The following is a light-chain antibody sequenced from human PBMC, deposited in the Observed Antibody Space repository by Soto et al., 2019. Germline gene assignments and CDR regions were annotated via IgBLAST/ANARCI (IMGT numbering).Light chain of an antibody. V-gene: IGLV4-69*01. CDR2: LNSDGSH. CDR1: SGHSSYA. CDR3: QTWGTGIRV. J-gene: IGLJ2*01. Sequence: QLVLTQSLSASASLGASVKLTCTLSSGHSSYAIAWHQQQPEKGPRYLMKLNSDGSHSKGDGIPDRFSGSSSGAARYLTVSRLQSEDEADYYCQTWGTGIRVFGGGTKLTVL.